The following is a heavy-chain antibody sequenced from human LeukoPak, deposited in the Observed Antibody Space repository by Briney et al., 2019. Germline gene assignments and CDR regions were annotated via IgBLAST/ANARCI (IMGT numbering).Heavy chain of an antibody. CDR3: ARVGGYYSDY. V-gene: IGHV3-33*01. CDR1: GFIFSNYG. Sequence: PGTSLRLSCAASGFIFSNYGMHWVRQARGKGREGVALIWYHGSDADYVDSVKGRFTISKDNSKNMLYLQMNSLRAEDTAVYYCARVGGYYSDYWGQGTLVTVSS. J-gene: IGHJ4*02. D-gene: IGHD3-22*01. CDR2: IWYHGSDA.